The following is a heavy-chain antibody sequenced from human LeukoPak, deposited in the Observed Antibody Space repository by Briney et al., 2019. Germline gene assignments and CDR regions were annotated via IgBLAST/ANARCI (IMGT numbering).Heavy chain of an antibody. V-gene: IGHV3-7*01. Sequence: GGSLRLSCAASGFTFSDYWMSWVRQAPGKGPGWVANIKQDGSDKYYVDSVKGRFTISRDNAKNALYLQMNSLRAEDTAVYYCARGEFAWIQGSYGMNVWGQGTTVTVSS. CDR3: ARGEFAWIQGSYGMNV. CDR1: GFTFSDYW. J-gene: IGHJ6*02. D-gene: IGHD5-18*01. CDR2: IKQDGSDK.